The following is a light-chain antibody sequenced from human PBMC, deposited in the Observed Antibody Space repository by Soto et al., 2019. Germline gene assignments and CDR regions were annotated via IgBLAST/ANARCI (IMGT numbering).Light chain of an antibody. V-gene: IGKV3-20*01. J-gene: IGKJ2*01. CDR1: QSVSSSY. Sequence: EIVLTQSPGILSLSPGERATLSCRASQSVSSSYLAWYQQKPGQAPRLLIYGASNRATGIPDRFSASGSKTDFTLTISILEPEDFAVYYCQQYGSSPPYTFGQGTKLEIK. CDR2: GAS. CDR3: QQYGSSPPYT.